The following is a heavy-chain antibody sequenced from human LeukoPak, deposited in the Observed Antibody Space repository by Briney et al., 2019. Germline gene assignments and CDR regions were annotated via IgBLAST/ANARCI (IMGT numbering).Heavy chain of an antibody. Sequence: SETLSLTCTVSGGSISSSSYYWGWIRQPPGKGLEWIGSIYYSGSTYYNPSLKSRVTISVDTSKNQFSLKLSSVTAADTAVYYCARKAPYSFDYWGQGTLVTVSS. CDR3: ARKAPYSFDY. CDR2: IYYSGST. D-gene: IGHD2-21*01. V-gene: IGHV4-39*01. J-gene: IGHJ4*02. CDR1: GGSISSSSYY.